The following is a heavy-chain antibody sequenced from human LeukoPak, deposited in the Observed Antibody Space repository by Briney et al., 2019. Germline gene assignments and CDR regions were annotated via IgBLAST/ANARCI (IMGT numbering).Heavy chain of an antibody. Sequence: SETLSLTCAVYGGSFSGYYWSWIRQPPGKGLEWIGEINHSGSTNYNPSLKSRVTISVDTSKNQFSLKLSSVTVADTAVYYCARGRYYGSGSYSRGRWFDPWGQGTLVTVSS. V-gene: IGHV4-34*01. CDR3: ARGRYYGSGSYSRGRWFDP. D-gene: IGHD3-10*01. CDR1: GGSFSGYY. J-gene: IGHJ5*02. CDR2: INHSGST.